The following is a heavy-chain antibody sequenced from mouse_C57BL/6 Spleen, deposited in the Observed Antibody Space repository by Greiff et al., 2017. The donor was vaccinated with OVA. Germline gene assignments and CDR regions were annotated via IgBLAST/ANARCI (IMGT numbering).Heavy chain of an antibody. V-gene: IGHV2-2*01. CDR1: GFSLTSYG. Sequence: VQLKESGPGLVQPSQSLSITCTVSGFSLTSYGVHWVRQSPGKGLEWLGVIWSGGSTDYNAAFISRLSISKDNSKSQVFFKMNSLQADDTAIYYCARNPHYYGSTVYWYFDVWGTGTTVTVSS. CDR3: ARNPHYYGSTVYWYFDV. D-gene: IGHD1-1*01. J-gene: IGHJ1*03. CDR2: IWSGGST.